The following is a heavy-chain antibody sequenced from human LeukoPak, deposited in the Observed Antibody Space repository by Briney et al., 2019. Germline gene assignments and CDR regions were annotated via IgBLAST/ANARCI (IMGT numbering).Heavy chain of an antibody. Sequence: SETLSLTCTVSGGSISSSSYYWSWIRQPAGKGLEWIGRIYTSGSTNYNPSLKSRVTISVDTSKNQFSLKLSSVTAADTAVYYCARVCSSTSCYKARDYWGQGTLVTVSS. D-gene: IGHD2-2*02. V-gene: IGHV4-61*02. CDR1: GGSISSSSYY. J-gene: IGHJ4*02. CDR2: IYTSGST. CDR3: ARVCSSTSCYKARDY.